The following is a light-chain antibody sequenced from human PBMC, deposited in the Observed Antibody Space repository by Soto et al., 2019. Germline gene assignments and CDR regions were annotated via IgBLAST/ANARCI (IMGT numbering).Light chain of an antibody. Sequence: QSVLTQPPSVSGAPGQRVSISCTGSTSNIGSDNVNWYQQLPGTAPKLLMYKNNQRPSGVPDRFSGSKSGTSASLAISGLQSEDEADYYCAVWDARLSGYVFGTGTKVTVL. V-gene: IGLV1-44*01. CDR3: AVWDARLSGYV. J-gene: IGLJ1*01. CDR1: TSNIGSDN. CDR2: KNN.